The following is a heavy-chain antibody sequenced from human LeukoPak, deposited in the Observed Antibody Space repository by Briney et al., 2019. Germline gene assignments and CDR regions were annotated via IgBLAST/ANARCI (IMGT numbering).Heavy chain of an antibody. Sequence: SETLSLTCTVSGGSISSSSYYWGWIRQPPGKGLEWIGSIYYGGSTYYNPSLKSRVTISVDTSKNQFSLKLSSVTAADTAVYYCARSVPAATAPLDYWGQGTLVTVSS. CDR3: ARSVPAATAPLDY. V-gene: IGHV4-39*01. CDR1: GGSISSSSYY. D-gene: IGHD2-2*01. CDR2: IYYGGST. J-gene: IGHJ4*02.